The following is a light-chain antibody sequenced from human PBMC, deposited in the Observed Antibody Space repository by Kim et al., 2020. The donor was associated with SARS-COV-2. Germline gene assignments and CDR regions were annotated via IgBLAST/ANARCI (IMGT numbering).Light chain of an antibody. CDR3: QQHNDWPLT. V-gene: IGKV3D-15*01. CDR2: GAS. J-gene: IGKJ4*01. CDR1: QSVYGN. Sequence: VSPGESATLSCRASQSVYGNLAWYQQKPGQAPRLLIHGASTRATGTPARFSGSGSGTDFALTISSLEPEDFAIYYCQQHNDWPLTFGGGTKVDIK.